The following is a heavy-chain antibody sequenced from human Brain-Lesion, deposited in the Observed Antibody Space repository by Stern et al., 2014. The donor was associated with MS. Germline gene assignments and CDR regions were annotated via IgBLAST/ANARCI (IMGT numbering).Heavy chain of an antibody. CDR1: GFTFSRDW. J-gene: IGHJ6*02. CDR3: ARRVLVAMGGYPKTLDV. D-gene: IGHD2-2*01. CDR2: IKEDGSEE. V-gene: IGHV3-7*01. Sequence: VPLVESGGVLVQPGGSLKLSCAASGFTFSRDWMTWVRQAPGKGLELVAHIKEDGSEEYYVGSVKGRFNMSRDNAKNSLDLQMNSLRAEDTAVYYCARRVLVAMGGYPKTLDVWGRGTTVTVSS.